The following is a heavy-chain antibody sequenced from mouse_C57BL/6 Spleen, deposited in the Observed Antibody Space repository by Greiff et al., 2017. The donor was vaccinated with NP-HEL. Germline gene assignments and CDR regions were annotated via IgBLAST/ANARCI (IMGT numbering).Heavy chain of an antibody. J-gene: IGHJ2*01. CDR2: IDPENGDT. V-gene: IGHV14-4*01. Sequence: EVQLQQSGAELVRPGASVKLSCTASGFNIKDDYMHWVKQRPEQGLEWIGWIDPENGDTEYASKFQGKATITADTSSNTAYLQLSSLTSEDTAVYYCTTGLGADYWGQDTTLTVSS. CDR1: GFNIKDDY. CDR3: TTGLGADY.